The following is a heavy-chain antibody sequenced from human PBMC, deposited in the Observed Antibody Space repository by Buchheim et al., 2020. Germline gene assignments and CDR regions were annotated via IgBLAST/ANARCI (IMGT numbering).Heavy chain of an antibody. CDR1: GFSISPYW. CDR2: IKPDGSDK. CDR3: VEGNT. J-gene: IGHJ5*02. D-gene: IGHD3-3*01. Sequence: EVQLVESGGGLVQPGGSLRLSCVASGFSISPYWMGWVRQFPGKGLGWVANIKPDGSDKYYVDSVEGRFTISRDNTKNSLYLQMHDLRVEDTATYHCVEGNTWGQGTL. V-gene: IGHV3-7*01.